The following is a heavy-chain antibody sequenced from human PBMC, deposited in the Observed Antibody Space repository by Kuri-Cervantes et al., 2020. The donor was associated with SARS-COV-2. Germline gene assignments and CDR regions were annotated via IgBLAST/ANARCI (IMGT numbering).Heavy chain of an antibody. J-gene: IGHJ6*03. D-gene: IGHD2-15*01. CDR3: ARGIVVVVAATFGYYYYYMDV. V-gene: IGHV4-61*05. CDR1: GGSISSSSYY. CDR2: IYYSGST. Sequence: ESLKISCTVSGGSISSSSYYWGWIRQPPGKGLEWTGYIYYSGSTNYNPSLKSRVTISVDTSKNQFSLKLSSVTAADTAVYYCARGIVVVVAATFGYYYYYMDVWGKGTTVTVSS.